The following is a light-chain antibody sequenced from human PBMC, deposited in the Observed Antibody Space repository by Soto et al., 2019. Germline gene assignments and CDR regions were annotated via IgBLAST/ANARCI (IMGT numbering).Light chain of an antibody. CDR2: AAS. CDR3: QQSYNTPRT. V-gene: IGKV1-39*01. CDR1: QNIPGY. Sequence: DIPMTQSPSSLSASIGDRVTITCRASQNIPGYLSWYQQKPGKAPKLLIYAASSLQSGVPSRFSGSGSGTEFTLTINSLQPEDFATYYCQQSYNTPRTFGQGTKVEIK. J-gene: IGKJ1*01.